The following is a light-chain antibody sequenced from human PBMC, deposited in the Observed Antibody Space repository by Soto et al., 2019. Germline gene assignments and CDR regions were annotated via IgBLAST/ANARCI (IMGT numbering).Light chain of an antibody. CDR1: SSDVGSYDL. V-gene: IGLV2-23*02. CDR3: CSYVGDNSWV. CDR2: GVT. J-gene: IGLJ3*02. Sequence: QSALTQPASVSGSPGQSITVSCTGTSSDVGSYDLVSWYQQHPGQAPKVMIYGVTKRPSGVSNRFSGNRSGNTASLTISGLQAEDEAEYYCCSYVGDNSWVFGGGTKVTVL.